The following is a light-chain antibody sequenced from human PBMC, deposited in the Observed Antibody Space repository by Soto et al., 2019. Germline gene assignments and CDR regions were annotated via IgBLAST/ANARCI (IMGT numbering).Light chain of an antibody. CDR3: QQYNNWPRT. CDR2: GAS. Sequence: ETLLTQSLPTLSVSPGAKATLXCLASQSVNNNLAWYQQKLVQAPRVLIYGASTRATGITARFSGSGSGTEFTLNVSRLQFEDFAVYYCQQYNNWPRTFGQGTKVDI. V-gene: IGKV3-15*01. CDR1: QSVNNN. J-gene: IGKJ1*01.